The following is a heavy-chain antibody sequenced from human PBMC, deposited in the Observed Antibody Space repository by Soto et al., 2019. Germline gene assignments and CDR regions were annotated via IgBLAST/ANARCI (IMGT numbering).Heavy chain of an antibody. CDR2: IYYSGST. CDR3: ARGSASGGYWGGDYYYGMDV. D-gene: IGHD1-26*01. J-gene: IGHJ6*02. Sequence: QVQLQESGPGLVKPSETLSLTCTVSGGSVSSGSYYWSWIRQPPGKGLEWIGYIYYSGSTNYNPSLKSRVTISVDTSKNQFSLKLSSVTAADTAVYYCARGSASGGYWGGDYYYGMDVWGQGTTVTVSS. V-gene: IGHV4-61*01. CDR1: GGSVSSGSYY.